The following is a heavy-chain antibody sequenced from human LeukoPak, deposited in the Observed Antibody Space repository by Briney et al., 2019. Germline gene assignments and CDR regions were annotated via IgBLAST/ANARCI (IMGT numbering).Heavy chain of an antibody. CDR3: ARGFRRYCICGSCYFNWFDP. J-gene: IGHJ5*02. V-gene: IGHV4-34*01. D-gene: IGHD2-15*01. CDR1: GGSFSGYY. Sequence: SETLSLTCAVYGGSFSGYYWSWIRQPPGKGLEWIGEINHSGSTNYNPSLKSRVTISVDTSKNQFSLKLSSVTAADTAVYYCARGFRRYCICGSCYFNWFDPWGQGTLVTVSS. CDR2: INHSGST.